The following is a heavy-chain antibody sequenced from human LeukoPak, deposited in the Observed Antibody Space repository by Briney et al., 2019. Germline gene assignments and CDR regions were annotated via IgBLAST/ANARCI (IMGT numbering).Heavy chain of an antibody. V-gene: IGHV3-21*01. CDR2: ISSSSSYI. CDR3: ARDPGWNDVWFDP. J-gene: IGHJ5*02. CDR1: GFTFSSYS. Sequence: GGSLRLSCAASGFTFSSYSMNWVRQAPGKGLEWVSSISSSSSYIYYADSVKGRFTISRDNAKNSLYLQMNSLRAEDTAVYYCARDPGWNDVWFDPWGQRTLVTVSS. D-gene: IGHD1-1*01.